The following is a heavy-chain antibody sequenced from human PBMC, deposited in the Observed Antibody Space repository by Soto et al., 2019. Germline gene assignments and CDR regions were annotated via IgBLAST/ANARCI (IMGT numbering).Heavy chain of an antibody. V-gene: IGHV1-46*01. CDR3: ARTYCAADCPRRDFDY. J-gene: IGHJ4*02. Sequence: ASVKVSCKASGYILSSYNMHWVRQAPGQGLEWMGIINPSGGRTSYAQKFQDRVTMTRDTSTSTVYMELSSLRFDDTAIYYCARTYCAADCPRRDFDYWGQGTLVTVSS. D-gene: IGHD2-21*02. CDR1: GYILSSYN. CDR2: INPSGGRT.